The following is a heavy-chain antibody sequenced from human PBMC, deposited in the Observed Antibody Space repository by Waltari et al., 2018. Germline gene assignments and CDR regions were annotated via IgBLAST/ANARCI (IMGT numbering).Heavy chain of an antibody. V-gene: IGHV3-66*01. Sequence: EVQLVESGGGLVQPGGSLRLSCAASGFTVRSHYMMWVRQAPGKGLEWFSLIYSDGRTYYADSVKGRFTISRDNYKNTVYLQMSRLRVEDTAVYYCAKDAGPVAAEGDYWGQGTLVTVSS. D-gene: IGHD6-19*01. CDR2: IYSDGRT. J-gene: IGHJ4*02. CDR1: GFTVRSHY. CDR3: AKDAGPVAAEGDY.